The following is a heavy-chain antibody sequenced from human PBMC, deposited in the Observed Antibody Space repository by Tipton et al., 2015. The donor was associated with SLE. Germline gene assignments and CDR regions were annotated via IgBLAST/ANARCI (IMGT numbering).Heavy chain of an antibody. CDR3: AKDMFVDTAMGFDY. J-gene: IGHJ4*02. Sequence: SLRLSCVVSGLMFRSHGTHWVRQAPGKGLEWVSLISWDGGSTYYADSVKGRFTISRDNSKNSLYLQMNSLRTEDTALYYCAKDMFVDTAMGFDYWGQGTLVTVSS. CDR2: ISWDGGST. V-gene: IGHV3-43*01. D-gene: IGHD5-18*01. CDR1: GLMFRSHG.